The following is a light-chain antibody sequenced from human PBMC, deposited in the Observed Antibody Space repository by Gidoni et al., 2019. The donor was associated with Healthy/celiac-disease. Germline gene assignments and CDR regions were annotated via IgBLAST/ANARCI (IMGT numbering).Light chain of an antibody. CDR2: DAS. J-gene: IGKJ1*01. V-gene: IGKV3-11*01. CDR1: QSVSSY. Sequence: LVLTQSPATLSVSPGERATLSCRASQSVSSYLAWYQQKPGQAPRLLIHDASNRATGIPARFSGSGSGTDFTLTISSLEPEDFAVYYCQQRSNWPGTFGQGTKVEIK. CDR3: QQRSNWPGT.